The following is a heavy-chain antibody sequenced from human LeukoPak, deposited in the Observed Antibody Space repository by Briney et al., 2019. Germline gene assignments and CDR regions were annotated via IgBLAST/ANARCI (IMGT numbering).Heavy chain of an antibody. CDR3: ARGACGGDCYSSQFYFDY. CDR1: GFTFSNYW. CDR2: IKEDGSEK. V-gene: IGHV3-7*03. J-gene: IGHJ4*02. D-gene: IGHD2-21*01. Sequence: GGSLRLSCAVSGFTFSNYWMSWVRQAPGKGLEWVANIKEDGSEKYYVDSVKGRFTISRDNAKNSLYLQMNSLRAEDTAVYYCARGACGGDCYSSQFYFDYWGQGTLVTVSS.